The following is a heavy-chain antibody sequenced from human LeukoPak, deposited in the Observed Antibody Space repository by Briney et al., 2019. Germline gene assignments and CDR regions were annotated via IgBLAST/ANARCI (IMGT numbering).Heavy chain of an antibody. CDR1: GFTFSSFG. CDR2: ISGSGGST. D-gene: IGHD3-10*01. V-gene: IGHV3-23*01. Sequence: PGGSLRLSCAASGFTFSSFGMSWVRQAPGKGLDWVSAISGSGGSTYHADSVKGRFTISRDNSKNTLYLQMNSLRAEDTAVYFCAKGRGSGSYFWFDPWGQGTLVTVSS. J-gene: IGHJ5*02. CDR3: AKGRGSGSYFWFDP.